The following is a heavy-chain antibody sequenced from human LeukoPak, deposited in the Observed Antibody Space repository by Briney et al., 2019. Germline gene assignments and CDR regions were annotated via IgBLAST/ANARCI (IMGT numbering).Heavy chain of an antibody. CDR1: GFTFSSYA. CDR3: AREGHYDFRSGYRHYFDY. D-gene: IGHD3-3*01. J-gene: IGHJ4*02. CDR2: ISYDGSNK. V-gene: IGHV3-30*04. Sequence: GRSLRLSCAASGFTFSSYAMHWVRQAPGKGLEWVAVISYDGSNKYYADSVKGRFTISRDNSKNTLYLQMNSLRAEDTAVYYCAREGHYDFRSGYRHYFDYWGQGTLVTVSS.